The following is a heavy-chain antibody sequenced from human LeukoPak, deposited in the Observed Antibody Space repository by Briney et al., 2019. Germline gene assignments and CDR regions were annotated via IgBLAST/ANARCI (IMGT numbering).Heavy chain of an antibody. J-gene: IGHJ6*02. CDR3: ASPTIVQVGATYGYYYGMDV. CDR2: IIPIFGTA. CDR1: GGTFSSYA. Sequence: SVKVSCKASGGTFSSYAISWVRQAPGQGLEWMGGIIPIFGTANYAQKFQGRVTITADESTSTAYMELSSLRSEDTAVYYCASPTIVQVGATYGYYYGMDVWGQGTTVTVSS. V-gene: IGHV1-69*01. D-gene: IGHD1-26*01.